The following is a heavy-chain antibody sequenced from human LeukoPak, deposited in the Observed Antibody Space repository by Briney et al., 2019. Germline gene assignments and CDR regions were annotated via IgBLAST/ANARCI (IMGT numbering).Heavy chain of an antibody. V-gene: IGHV1-18*01. D-gene: IGHD5-12*01. CDR1: GYTFTSYG. J-gene: IGHJ4*02. CDR3: ARGVVAANTENFDY. Sequence: ASVKVSCKASGYTFTSYGISWVRQAPGQGLEWMGWITAYNGNKNYAQKLQGRVTITTETSTSTAYMELRSLRSDDTAVYYCARGVVAANTENFDYWGQGTLVTVSS. CDR2: ITAYNGNK.